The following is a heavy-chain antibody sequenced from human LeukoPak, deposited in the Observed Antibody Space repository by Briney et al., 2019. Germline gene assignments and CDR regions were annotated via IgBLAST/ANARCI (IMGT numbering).Heavy chain of an antibody. CDR3: AKRQPTTGWFKYSDS. Sequence: GGSLRLSCAASGFTFSYYGMTWVRQAPGKGLEWISYISDGGADTFYTDSVKGRFIISRDNPKNTLFLQMNSLRAEDTAVYFCAKRQPTTGWFKYSDSWGQGTLVTVSS. D-gene: IGHD6-19*01. J-gene: IGHJ4*02. CDR1: GFTFSYYG. CDR2: ISDGGADT. V-gene: IGHV3-23*01.